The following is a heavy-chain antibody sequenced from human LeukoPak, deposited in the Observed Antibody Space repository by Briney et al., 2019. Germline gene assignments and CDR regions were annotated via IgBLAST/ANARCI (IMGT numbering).Heavy chain of an antibody. Sequence: GASVKVSCKASGGTFSSYAISWVRQAPGQGLEWMGGIIPIFGTANYAQKFQGRVTITADESTSTAYMELSSLRSEDTAVYYCELMVRGVMVYWGQGTLVTVSS. D-gene: IGHD3-10*01. V-gene: IGHV1-69*13. CDR1: GGTFSSYA. CDR2: IIPIFGTA. J-gene: IGHJ4*02. CDR3: ELMVRGVMVY.